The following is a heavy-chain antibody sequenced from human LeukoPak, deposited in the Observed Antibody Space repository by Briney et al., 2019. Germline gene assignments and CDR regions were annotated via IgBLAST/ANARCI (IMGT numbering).Heavy chain of an antibody. D-gene: IGHD3-3*01. Sequence: AGTLTLTCAASGGTISSSDWTRFGRQPPGEGLEWTGVIYHSGCTNYNPSLKSRVTISGDKSKNQFSLKLSCVTAADTAVYYCARLRYDLGYWGQGTLVTVSS. CDR2: IYHSGCT. CDR3: ARLRYDLGY. V-gene: IGHV4-4*02. CDR1: GGTISSSDW. J-gene: IGHJ4*02.